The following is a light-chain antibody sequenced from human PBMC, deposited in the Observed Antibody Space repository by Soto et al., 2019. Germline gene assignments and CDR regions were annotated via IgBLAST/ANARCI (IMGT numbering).Light chain of an antibody. CDR1: QTVNNN. CDR2: FAS. CDR3: QQYNKWHLT. V-gene: IGKV3-15*01. Sequence: EIVMTQSPATLSVSPGEKATLSCSASQTVNNNLAWYQQKPGQAPRLLIYFASTRATGIPARFSGSGSGTEFTLTISSLQSEDFAVYYCQQYNKWHLTFGGGTKVE. J-gene: IGKJ4*01.